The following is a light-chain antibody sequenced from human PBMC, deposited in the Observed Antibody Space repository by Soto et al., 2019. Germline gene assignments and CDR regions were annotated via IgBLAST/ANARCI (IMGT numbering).Light chain of an antibody. Sequence: QSALTQPASVSGSPGQSITISCTGSSSDVGDYNFVSWYQQYPGKAPKLMIYDVNNRPSGVSNRFSGSKSGNTASLTISGLQAEDEADYYCSSYTSGSTHVVFGGGTNLTVL. V-gene: IGLV2-14*01. J-gene: IGLJ2*01. CDR2: DVN. CDR1: SSDVGDYNF. CDR3: SSYTSGSTHVV.